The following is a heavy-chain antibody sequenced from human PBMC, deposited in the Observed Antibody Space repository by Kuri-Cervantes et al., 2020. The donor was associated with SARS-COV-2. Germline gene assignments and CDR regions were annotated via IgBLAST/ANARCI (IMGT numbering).Heavy chain of an antibody. Sequence: SETLSLTCAVYGGSFSGYYWSWIRQPPGKGLEWIGEINHSGSTNYNPSLKSRVTISVDTSKNQFSLKLSSVTAADTAVYYCARGRTVTTLHYYYYYDMDVWGQGTTVTVSS. CDR2: INHSGST. CDR3: ARGRTVTTLHYYYYYDMDV. CDR1: GGSFSGYY. J-gene: IGHJ6*02. V-gene: IGHV4-34*01. D-gene: IGHD4-11*01.